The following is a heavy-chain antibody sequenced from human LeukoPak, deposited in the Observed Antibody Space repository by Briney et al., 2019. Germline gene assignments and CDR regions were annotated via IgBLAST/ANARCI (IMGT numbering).Heavy chain of an antibody. CDR3: ARASVATNDAFDI. J-gene: IGHJ3*02. D-gene: IGHD5-24*01. CDR1: GGSISSGGYS. CDR2: IYHSGST. V-gene: IGHV4-30-2*01. Sequence: PSETLSLTCAVSGGSISSGGYSWSWIRQPPGKGLGWIGYIYHSGSTYYNPSLKSRVTISVDRSKNQFSLKLSSVTAADTAVYYCARASVATNDAFDIWGQGTMVTVSS.